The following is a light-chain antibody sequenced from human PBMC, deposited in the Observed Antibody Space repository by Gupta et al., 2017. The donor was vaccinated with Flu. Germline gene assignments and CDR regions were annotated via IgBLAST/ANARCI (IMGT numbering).Light chain of an antibody. CDR3: SSYTSSSTPVI. J-gene: IGLJ2*01. V-gene: IGLV2-14*01. CDR2: EVS. CDR1: SSDVGSYSF. Sequence: QSALTQPASVSGSPGQSITISCTGTSSDVGSYSFVSWYQQYPGKAPKLMIYEVSNRPSGVSNRFSGSKSGNTASLTISGLQAEDEADYYCSSYTSSSTPVIFGGGTKLTVL.